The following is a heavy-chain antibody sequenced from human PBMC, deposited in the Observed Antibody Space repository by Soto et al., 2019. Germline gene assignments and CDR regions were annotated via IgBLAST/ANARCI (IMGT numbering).Heavy chain of an antibody. Sequence: GEYLKISCKGSGYSFSSYWIGWVRQMPGKGLEWMGIIYPGDSDTRYSPSFQGLVTISADKYITAAYLQWSSLKASDTAMYYCARNGGRGMKDAFDIWGQGTMVTVSS. CDR3: ARNGGRGMKDAFDI. D-gene: IGHD2-15*01. CDR1: GYSFSSYW. V-gene: IGHV5-51*01. CDR2: IYPGDSDT. J-gene: IGHJ3*02.